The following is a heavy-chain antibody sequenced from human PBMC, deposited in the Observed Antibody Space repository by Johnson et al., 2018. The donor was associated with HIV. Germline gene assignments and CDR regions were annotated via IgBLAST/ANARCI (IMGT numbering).Heavy chain of an antibody. V-gene: IGHV3-30*18. D-gene: IGHD6-13*01. J-gene: IGHJ3*02. CDR1: GFTFSSYG. Sequence: QVQLVESGGGVVQPGRSLRLSCEASGFTFSSYGMAWVRQAPGKGLEWVAVISDDGSNTDYADAVKGRFTISRDNSKNTLYLQMNSLRAEDTAVYYCAKDMGSSWYDPWDAFDIWGQGTMVTVSS. CDR2: ISDDGSNT. CDR3: AKDMGSSWYDPWDAFDI.